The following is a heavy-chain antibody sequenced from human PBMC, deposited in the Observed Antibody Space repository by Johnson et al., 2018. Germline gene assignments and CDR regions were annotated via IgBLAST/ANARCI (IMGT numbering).Heavy chain of an antibody. V-gene: IGHV5-51*01. CDR3: AKSLHYGSGSPDGFDI. J-gene: IGHJ3*02. CDR1: RYGFTDYW. D-gene: IGHD3-10*01. Sequence: VQLVESGAEVKKPGEYXKISCKASRYGFTDYWIVWVRQMPGKGLEWMGIIFPDDSDTRYRPSFQGQVTLSVDKSISTAHLQWSSLTASDTAMYYCAKSLHYGSGSPDGFDIWGQGTMVTVSS. CDR2: IFPDDSDT.